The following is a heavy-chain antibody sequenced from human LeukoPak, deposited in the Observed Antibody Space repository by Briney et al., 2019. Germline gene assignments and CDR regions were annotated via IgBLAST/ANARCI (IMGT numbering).Heavy chain of an antibody. Sequence: SETLSFTCTVSGGSISSSSYYWGWIRQPPGKGLERIGSIYYSGSTYYNPSLKSRVTISVDTSKNQSSLKLSSVTAADTAVYYCARQLEQPGNYYYGMDVWGQGTTVTVSS. CDR1: GGSISSSSYY. CDR3: ARQLEQPGNYYYGMDV. V-gene: IGHV4-39*01. CDR2: IYYSGST. J-gene: IGHJ6*02. D-gene: IGHD1/OR15-1a*01.